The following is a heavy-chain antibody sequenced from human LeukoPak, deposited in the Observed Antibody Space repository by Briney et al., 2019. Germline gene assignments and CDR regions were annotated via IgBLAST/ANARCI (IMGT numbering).Heavy chain of an antibody. Sequence: GGSLRLSCSASGFIYSAYSMYRVRQAQGKGLEWVSGISRLGTFYSDSVKGRFTISRDNSRNTLFLQMNSLTVDDTAVYYCAKGLEVESRLDSWGPGTLVTVSS. CDR1: GFIYSAYS. D-gene: IGHD1-1*01. J-gene: IGHJ4*02. CDR2: ISRLGT. V-gene: IGHV3-69-1*01. CDR3: AKGLEVESRLDS.